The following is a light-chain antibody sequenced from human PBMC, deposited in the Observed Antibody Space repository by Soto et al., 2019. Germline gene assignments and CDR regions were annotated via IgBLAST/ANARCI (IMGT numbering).Light chain of an antibody. CDR2: GNS. J-gene: IGLJ2*01. V-gene: IGLV1-40*01. CDR1: SSNIGAGYD. Sequence: QPVLTQPPSVSGAPGQRVTISCTGSSSNIGAGYDVHWYQQLPGTAPKLLIYGNSNRPSGVPDRFSGSKSATSASLAITGLQAEDEADYYCQSYDSSLSGVLFGGGTKLTVL. CDR3: QSYDSSLSGVL.